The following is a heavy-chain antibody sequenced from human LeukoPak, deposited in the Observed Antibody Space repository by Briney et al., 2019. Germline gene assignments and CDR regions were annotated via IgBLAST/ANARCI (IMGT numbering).Heavy chain of an antibody. V-gene: IGHV4-4*07. CDR3: ARDYYYDSSGYTPASGYFQH. D-gene: IGHD3-22*01. CDR2: IYTSGST. CDR1: GGSISSYS. Sequence: SETLSLTCTVSGGSISSYSWSWIRQPAGKGLEWIGRIYTSGSTNYNPSLKSRVTMSVDTSKNQFSLKLSSVTAADTAVYYCARDYYYDSSGYTPASGYFQHWGQGTLVTVSS. J-gene: IGHJ1*01.